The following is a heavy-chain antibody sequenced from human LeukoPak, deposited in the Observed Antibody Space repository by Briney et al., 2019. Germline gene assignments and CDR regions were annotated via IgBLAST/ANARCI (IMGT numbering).Heavy chain of an antibody. CDR3: ARENGVRLATRGYFDY. Sequence: GRSLRLSCAASGFTFSSYGMHWVRQAPGKGLEWVAVIWYDGSNKYYADSVKGRFTIPRDNSKNTLYLQMNSLRAEDTAVYYCARENGVRLATRGYFDYWGQGTLVTVSS. V-gene: IGHV3-33*01. J-gene: IGHJ4*02. CDR1: GFTFSSYG. D-gene: IGHD2-8*01. CDR2: IWYDGSNK.